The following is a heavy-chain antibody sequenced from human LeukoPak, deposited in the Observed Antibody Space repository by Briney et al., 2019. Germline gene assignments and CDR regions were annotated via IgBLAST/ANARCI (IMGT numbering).Heavy chain of an antibody. CDR1: GYTFTSYY. Sequence: ASVKVSCKASGYTFTSYYIHWVRQAPGQGPEWMGIINPRGGRATYAQRFQGRVTMTRDTSTSTVYMELSSLRSDDTAVYYCARDETYYSASGTYYNYFDYWGQGTLVTVSS. V-gene: IGHV1-46*03. CDR3: ARDETYYSASGTYYNYFDY. D-gene: IGHD3-10*01. CDR2: INPRGGRA. J-gene: IGHJ4*02.